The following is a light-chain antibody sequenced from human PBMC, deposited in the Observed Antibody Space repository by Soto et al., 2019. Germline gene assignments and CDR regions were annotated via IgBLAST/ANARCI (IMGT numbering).Light chain of an antibody. CDR3: HQYHNFPRT. V-gene: IGKV1-5*03. CDR1: QSINGW. Sequence: DIQLTQSPSTLSASVGHRVTISCRASQSINGWLAWYQQKQGQAPNILIYKASTLESGVPSRFSGSGSGTEFTLTVSSLQPDDFATYYCHQYHNFPRTFGQGTKVDIK. J-gene: IGKJ1*01. CDR2: KAS.